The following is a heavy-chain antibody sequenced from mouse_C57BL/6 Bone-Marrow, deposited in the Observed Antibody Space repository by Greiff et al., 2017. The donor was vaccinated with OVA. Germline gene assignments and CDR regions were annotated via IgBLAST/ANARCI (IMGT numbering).Heavy chain of an antibody. J-gene: IGHJ2*01. CDR3: ARHEGGYYYGSRYFDY. CDR2: FYPGSGSI. CDR1: GYTFTEYT. D-gene: IGHD1-1*01. V-gene: IGHV1-62-2*01. Sequence: QVQLQQSGAELVKPGASVKLSCKASGYTFTEYTIHWVKQRSGQGLEWIGWFYPGSGSIKYNEKFKDKATLTADKSSSTVYMELSRLTSEDSAVYFCARHEGGYYYGSRYFDYWGQGTTLTVSS.